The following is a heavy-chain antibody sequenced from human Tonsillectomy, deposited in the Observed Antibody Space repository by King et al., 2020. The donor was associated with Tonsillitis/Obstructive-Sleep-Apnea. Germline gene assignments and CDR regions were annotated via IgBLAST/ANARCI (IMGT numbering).Heavy chain of an antibody. CDR1: GFSLTTSGLS. V-gene: IGHV2-70*11. J-gene: IGHJ4*02. Sequence: VTLQESGPALMKPPQTLTLTCTFSGFSLTTSGLSVNWIRQPPGKALEWLARIDWDDDKYYSTSLRTRLTISKDTSKNQVVLTMTNIDPVDTATYYCARIKCSSGCRLDYWGLGSLVTVSS. CDR3: ARIKCSSGCRLDY. D-gene: IGHD6-19*01. CDR2: IDWDDDK.